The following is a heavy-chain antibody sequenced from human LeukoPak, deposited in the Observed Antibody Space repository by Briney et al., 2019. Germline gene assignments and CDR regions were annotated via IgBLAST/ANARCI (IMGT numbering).Heavy chain of an antibody. D-gene: IGHD3-16*01. V-gene: IGHV4-39*07. J-gene: IGHJ6*03. CDR2: IYNSGST. Sequence: ETLSLTCTVSGDSISTSIYYWGWIRQPPGRGLEYIGSIYNSGSTYYNPSLKGRVAISVDTSKNQFSLKLSSVTAADPAMYYWVRGGGGERAPMWYYYMDVWGKGTTVTVSS. CDR1: GDSISTSIYY. CDR3: VRGGGGERAPMWYYYMDV.